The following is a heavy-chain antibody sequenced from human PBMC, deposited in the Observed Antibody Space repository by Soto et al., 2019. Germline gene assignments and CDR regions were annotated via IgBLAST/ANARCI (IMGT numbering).Heavy chain of an antibody. V-gene: IGHV4-59*01. J-gene: IGHJ4*02. CDR2: IYYSGST. CDR3: AGTSIAARDFDY. CDR1: GGSISSYY. D-gene: IGHD6-6*01. Sequence: PSETLSLTCTVSGGSISSYYWSWIRQPPGKGLEWIGYIYYSGSTNYNPSLKSRVTISVDTSKNQFSLKLSSVTAADTAVYYCAGTSIAARDFDYWGQGTLVTVSS.